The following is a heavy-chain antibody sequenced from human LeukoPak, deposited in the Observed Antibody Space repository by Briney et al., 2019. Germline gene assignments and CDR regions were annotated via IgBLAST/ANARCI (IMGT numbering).Heavy chain of an antibody. CDR3: GRVGDGYNDNY. CDR2: ISSGGST. CDR1: GFTVSSDY. V-gene: IGHV3-66*01. J-gene: IGHJ4*02. Sequence: GGSLRLTCAASGFTVSSDYMGWVRQAPEKGLEWVSLISSGGSTYYADSLKGRFTISRDNSKNTLYLQMNSLRAEDTAVYYCGRVGDGYNDNYWGQGTLVTVSS. D-gene: IGHD5-24*01.